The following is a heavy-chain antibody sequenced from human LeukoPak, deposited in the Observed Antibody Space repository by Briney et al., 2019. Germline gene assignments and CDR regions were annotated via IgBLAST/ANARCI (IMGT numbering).Heavy chain of an antibody. J-gene: IGHJ3*02. CDR1: GYXFTNYW. Sequence: GESLKISCNASGYXFTNYWIGWMRQMPGKGLEWMAIIYPGNSDTRYSPSFRGQVTISADKSISTAYLQWSSLKASDTGMYYCARPRPFDIWGQGTIVTVSS. CDR3: ARPRPFDI. V-gene: IGHV5-51*01. CDR2: IYPGNSDT.